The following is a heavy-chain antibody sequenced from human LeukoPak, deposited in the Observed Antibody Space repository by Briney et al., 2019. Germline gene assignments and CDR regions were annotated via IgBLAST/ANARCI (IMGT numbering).Heavy chain of an antibody. Sequence: PSETLSLTCTVSGGSISSGDYYWSWIRQPPGKGLEWIGYIYYSGSTYYNPSLKSRVTTSVDTSKNQFSLKLSSVTAADTAVYYCARGGYCSSTSCYPNWFDPWGQGTLVTVSS. CDR3: ARGGYCSSTSCYPNWFDP. D-gene: IGHD2-2*01. J-gene: IGHJ5*02. V-gene: IGHV4-30-4*01. CDR2: IYYSGST. CDR1: GGSISSGDYY.